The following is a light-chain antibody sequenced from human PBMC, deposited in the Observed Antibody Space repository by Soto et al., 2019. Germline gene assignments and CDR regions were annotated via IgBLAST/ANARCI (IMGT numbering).Light chain of an antibody. CDR1: QTISSW. Sequence: DIRMTQSPSTLSGSVGDRVTITCRASQTISSWLAWYQQKPGKAPKLLIYKASTLKSGVPSRFSGSGSGTEFTLTISSLQPDDFATYYCQHYNSYSEAFGQGTKGDSK. CDR2: KAS. J-gene: IGKJ1*01. CDR3: QHYNSYSEA. V-gene: IGKV1-5*03.